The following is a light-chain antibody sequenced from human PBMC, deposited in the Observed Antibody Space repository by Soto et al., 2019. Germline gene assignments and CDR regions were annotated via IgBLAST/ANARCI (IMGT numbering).Light chain of an antibody. J-gene: IGLJ1*01. CDR3: QSYDSSMSGYV. V-gene: IGLV1-40*01. CDR1: SSNLGAPYD. Sequence: QSALTQPPSVSGAPGQTVIISCSGSSSNLGAPYDVNWFRQLPGTVPRLLIYGNNNRPSGVPDRFSGSKSGTSASLAITGLQAEDEADYYCQSYDSSMSGYVFGHGTKVTV. CDR2: GNN.